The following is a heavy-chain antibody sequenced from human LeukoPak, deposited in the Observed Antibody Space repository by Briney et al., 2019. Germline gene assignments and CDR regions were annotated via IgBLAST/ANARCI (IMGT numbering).Heavy chain of an antibody. CDR3: ARDRDGCTNGVCFNY. Sequence: SETLSLTCTVSGGSISSYYWSWIRRPPGKGLEWIGYIYYSGSTNYNPSLKSRVTISVDTSKNQFSLKLSSVTAADTAVYYCARDRDGCTNGVCFNYWGQGTLVTVSS. CDR1: GGSISSYY. V-gene: IGHV4-59*01. CDR2: IYYSGST. D-gene: IGHD2-8*01. J-gene: IGHJ4*02.